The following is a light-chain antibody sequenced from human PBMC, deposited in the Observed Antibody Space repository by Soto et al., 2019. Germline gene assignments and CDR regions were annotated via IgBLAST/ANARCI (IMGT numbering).Light chain of an antibody. V-gene: IGKV3-20*01. CDR2: GAS. CDR1: QSVTTR. Sequence: IVLTQSPAALSLSPGERATLSCRASQSVTTRLAWYQQKPGQPPRLLISGASVRASGVPVRISGSGSGTDFTLTISRLEPEDFALYYCQQYGGSPITFGLGTRLEI. CDR3: QQYGGSPIT. J-gene: IGKJ5*01.